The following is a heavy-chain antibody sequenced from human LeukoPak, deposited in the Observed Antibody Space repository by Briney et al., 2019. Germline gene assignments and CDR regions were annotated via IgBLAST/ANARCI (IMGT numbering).Heavy chain of an antibody. J-gene: IGHJ4*02. CDR2: MNPNSGNT. V-gene: IGHV1-8*01. D-gene: IGHD1-26*01. CDR1: GYTFTSYD. CDR3: ARDSRFAMSDY. Sequence: ASVKVSCKASGYTFTSYDINWVRQATGQGLEWMGWMNPNSGNTGYAQKFQGRVTITTDESTSTAYMELSSLRSEDTAVYYCARDSRFAMSDYWGQGTLVTVSS.